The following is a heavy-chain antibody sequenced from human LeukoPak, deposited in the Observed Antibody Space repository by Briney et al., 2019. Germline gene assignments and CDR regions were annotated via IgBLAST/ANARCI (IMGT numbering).Heavy chain of an antibody. V-gene: IGHV4-39*01. Sequence: SETLSLTCTVSGGSIGSSSYYWGWIRQPPWKGLEWIGCIYYNGATYYNPSLKGRVSISTDTSKNQFSLKLSSVTAADTAVYFCTSRRPIAAAEVWGQGTLLTVSS. CDR3: TSRRPIAAAEV. J-gene: IGHJ4*02. CDR1: GGSIGSSSYY. CDR2: IYYNGAT. D-gene: IGHD6-13*01.